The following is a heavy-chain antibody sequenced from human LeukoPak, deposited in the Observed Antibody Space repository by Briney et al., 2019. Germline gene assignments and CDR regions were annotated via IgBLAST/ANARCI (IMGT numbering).Heavy chain of an antibody. CDR1: GFTFSSYW. D-gene: IGHD3-3*01. CDR2: IKQDGSEK. Sequence: GGSLTLSCAASGFTFSSYWMSWVRQAPGKGLEWVANIKQDGSEKYYVDSVKGRFTISRDNAKNSLYLQMNSLRAEDTAVYYCARVREDFWSGYYSPMGDYYYYMDVWGKGTTVTVSS. J-gene: IGHJ6*03. V-gene: IGHV3-7*01. CDR3: ARVREDFWSGYYSPMGDYYYYMDV.